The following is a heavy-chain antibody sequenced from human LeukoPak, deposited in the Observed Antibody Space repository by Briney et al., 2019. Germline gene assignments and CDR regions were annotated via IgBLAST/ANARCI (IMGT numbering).Heavy chain of an antibody. V-gene: IGHV3-23*01. CDR3: ARGPSGYHNT. J-gene: IGHJ4*02. Sequence: GGSLRLSCAASGFTFSNYGMSWVRQAPGKGLEWISGISDRGERTYYADSVKGRFTISRDNSKNMVYLQMNNLRAEDTAVYYCARGPSGYHNTGGQGTLVTVSS. D-gene: IGHD5-12*01. CDR1: GFTFSNYG. CDR2: ISDRGERT.